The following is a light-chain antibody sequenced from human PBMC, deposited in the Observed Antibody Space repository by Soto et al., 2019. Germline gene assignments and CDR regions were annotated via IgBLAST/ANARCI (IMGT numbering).Light chain of an antibody. CDR3: GLYMGSGIWV. CDR2: STN. J-gene: IGLJ3*02. CDR1: SGSVSTSYY. V-gene: IGLV8-61*01. Sequence: QTVVTQEPSFSVSPGRTVTLTCGLSSGSVSTSYYPSWYQQTPGQAPRTLIYSTNTSSSGVPDRFSGSILGNKAALTITGAQADDDSDYYCGLYMGSGIWVFGGGTKLTVL.